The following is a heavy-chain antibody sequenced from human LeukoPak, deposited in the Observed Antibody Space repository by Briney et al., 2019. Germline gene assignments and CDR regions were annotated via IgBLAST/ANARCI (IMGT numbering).Heavy chain of an antibody. CDR2: INHSGST. D-gene: IGHD1-26*01. J-gene: IGHJ6*03. Sequence: SETLSLTRAVYGGSFSGYYWSWIRQPPGKGLEWIGEINHSGSTNYNPSLKSRVTISVDTSKNQFSLKLSSVTAADTAVYYCARGVVGATTPHYYYYYMDVWGKGTTVTVSS. CDR1: GGSFSGYY. CDR3: ARGVVGATTPHYYYYYMDV. V-gene: IGHV4-34*01.